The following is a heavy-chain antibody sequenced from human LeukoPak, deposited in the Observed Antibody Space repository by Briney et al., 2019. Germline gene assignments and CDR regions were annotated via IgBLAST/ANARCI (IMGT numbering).Heavy chain of an antibody. CDR3: ARDGGGVGVVIIGPGYYYMDV. D-gene: IGHD3-3*01. V-gene: IGHV1-46*03. CDR1: GYTFTSYY. Sequence: GASVKVSCKASGYTFTSYYMHWVRQAPGQGLEGMGIINPSGGSTIYAQKFQGRVTMNRDTSTSTVYMELSSLRSEETTVYYLARDGGGVGVVIIGPGYYYMDVWGKGTTVTVS. CDR2: INPSGGST. J-gene: IGHJ6*03.